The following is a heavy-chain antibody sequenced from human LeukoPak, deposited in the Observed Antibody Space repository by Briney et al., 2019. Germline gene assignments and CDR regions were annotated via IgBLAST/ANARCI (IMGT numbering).Heavy chain of an antibody. J-gene: IGHJ4*02. CDR1: GGSISSGGYY. CDR2: IYYSGST. Sequence: SETLSLTCTVSGGSISSGGYYWSWIRQHPGKGLEWIGYIYYSGSTYYNPSLKSRVTISVDTSKNQFSLKLSSVTAAGTAVYYCARDGPAEYCSSGSCYSDWGQGTLVTVSS. V-gene: IGHV4-31*03. CDR3: ARDGPAEYCSSGSCYSD. D-gene: IGHD2-15*01.